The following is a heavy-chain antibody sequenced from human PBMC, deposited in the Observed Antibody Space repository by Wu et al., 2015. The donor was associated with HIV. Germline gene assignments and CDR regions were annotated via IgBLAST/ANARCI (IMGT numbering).Heavy chain of an antibody. CDR1: GATLSRYA. V-gene: IGHV1-69*05. Sequence: QVQLVQSGAEVKKPGSSVKVSCKASGATLSRYAINWIRQAPGQGLEWMGGIIPIFGTVNYAQKFQGRVTITTDASTNTAYLEMTSLTSEDTAIYYCARRVVCDHCGRYTFGHWGQGT. CDR3: ARRVVCDHCGRYTFGH. CDR2: IIPIFGTV. J-gene: IGHJ1*01. D-gene: IGHD5/OR15-5a*01.